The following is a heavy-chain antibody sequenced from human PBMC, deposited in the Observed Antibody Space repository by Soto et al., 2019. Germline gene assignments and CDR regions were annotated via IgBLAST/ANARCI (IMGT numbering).Heavy chain of an antibody. Sequence: GGSLRLSCAASGFTFSSYAMNWVRQAPGRGLEWVSYISDDGASIYYADSLKGRFTISRDNAKNSLSLQMNNLRAEDTAVYYCARENSVQAWLHHFDHWGLGTLVTVSS. CDR3: ARENSVQAWLHHFDH. D-gene: IGHD5-18*01. V-gene: IGHV3-48*04. CDR1: GFTFSSYA. CDR2: ISDDGASI. J-gene: IGHJ4*02.